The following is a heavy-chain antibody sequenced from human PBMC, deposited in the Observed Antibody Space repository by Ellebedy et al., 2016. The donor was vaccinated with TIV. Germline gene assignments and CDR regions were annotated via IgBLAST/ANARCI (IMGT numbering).Heavy chain of an antibody. Sequence: SETLSLTCTVSGGSMSNNYWSWVRQAPGEGLEWIGYIHYTETTNFDPSLKSRLTMSVDTSKNQFSLKVTSVTAADTAVYYCARLAMLARHQNYGYHSMDVWGQGTTVIVSS. V-gene: IGHV4-59*08. CDR3: ARLAMLARHQNYGYHSMDV. J-gene: IGHJ6*02. CDR2: IHYTETT. CDR1: GGSMSNNY. D-gene: IGHD3-10*01.